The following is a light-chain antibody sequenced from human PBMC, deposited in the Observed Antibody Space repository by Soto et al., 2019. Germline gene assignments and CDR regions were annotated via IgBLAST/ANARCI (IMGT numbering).Light chain of an antibody. V-gene: IGLV2-14*01. CDR2: EVT. CDR1: SGDVGGYNF. Sequence: QSALTQPASVSGSPGQSITISCTGTSGDVGGYNFVSWYQQHPGEGPKLIIYEVTNRPSGVSDRFSGSKSGYTASLTISGLQGDDEGDYYCSSYSSKSTPVFGGGTKLTVL. J-gene: IGLJ3*02. CDR3: SSYSSKSTPV.